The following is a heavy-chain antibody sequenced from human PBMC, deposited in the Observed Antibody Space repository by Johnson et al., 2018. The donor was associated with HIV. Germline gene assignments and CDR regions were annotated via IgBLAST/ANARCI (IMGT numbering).Heavy chain of an antibody. Sequence: QVQLVESGGGVVQPGRSLRLSCAASGFTFSSYGMHWVRQAPGKGLEWVAVIWYDGTNKYYAESVKGRFTISRDNSKNTLYLQMTSLRQDDTAVYSCYCTDHLGTRSESKGTFDAWGQVTMVTVSS. CDR1: GFTFSSYG. J-gene: IGHJ3*01. CDR3: YCTDHLGTRSESKGTFDA. V-gene: IGHV3-33*03. CDR2: IWYDGTNK. D-gene: IGHD2-8*02.